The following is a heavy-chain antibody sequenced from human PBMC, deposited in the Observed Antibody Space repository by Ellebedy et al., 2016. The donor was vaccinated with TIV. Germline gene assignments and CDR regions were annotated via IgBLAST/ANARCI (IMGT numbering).Heavy chain of an antibody. J-gene: IGHJ4*02. Sequence: GESLKISXAASEITFSVHWMNWVRQAPGKGLEWVANINQDGSEINYLDSVKGRFTISRDNAKNSLYLQMNSLRAEDTAVYFCARGEGWIDNWGQGTLVTVSS. V-gene: IGHV3-7*04. CDR2: INQDGSEI. CDR1: EITFSVHW. D-gene: IGHD5-24*01. CDR3: ARGEGWIDN.